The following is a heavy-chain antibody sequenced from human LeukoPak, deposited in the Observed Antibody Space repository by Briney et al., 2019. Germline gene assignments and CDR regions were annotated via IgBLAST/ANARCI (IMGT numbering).Heavy chain of an antibody. V-gene: IGHV1-2*02. Sequence: ASVKVSCKASGYTFTGYYMHWVRQAPGQGLERMGWINPNSGGTNYAQKFQGRVTMTRDTSISTAYMELSRLRSDDTAVYYCARVVDIVANRYYYYYMDVWGKGTTVTVSS. CDR1: GYTFTGYY. J-gene: IGHJ6*03. CDR2: INPNSGGT. CDR3: ARVVDIVANRYYYYYMDV. D-gene: IGHD5-12*01.